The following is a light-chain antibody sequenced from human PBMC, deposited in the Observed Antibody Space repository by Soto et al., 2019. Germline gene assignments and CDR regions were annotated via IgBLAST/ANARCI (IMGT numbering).Light chain of an antibody. Sequence: EFVLTQSPGTLSLSPGEGATLSCRASQRVASDLAWYLQKPGQPPRLLIYDASIRATGIPDRISGSGSERDFTLTISRLEPEDAAVYYCQQYLNSPRTFGQGTKVDI. V-gene: IGKV3-20*01. CDR1: QRVASD. CDR2: DAS. CDR3: QQYLNSPRT. J-gene: IGKJ1*01.